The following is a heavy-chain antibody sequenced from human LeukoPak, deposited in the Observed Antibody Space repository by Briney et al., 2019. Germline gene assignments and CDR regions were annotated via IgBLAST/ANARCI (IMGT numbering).Heavy chain of an antibody. CDR2: IKTKDDGGTT. D-gene: IGHD2-8*02. CDR1: GFTFSNAW. V-gene: IGHV3-15*01. J-gene: IGHJ4*02. Sequence: GALRLPCTASGFTFSNAWMSWVRQAPGKGLEWVGRIKTKDDGGTTDYAAPVKGRFSISRDDSKNSLYLQMNSLKTDDMAVYYCTTVSLVVVSTTRGDFWGQGTLVTVSS. CDR3: TTVSLVVVSTTRGDF.